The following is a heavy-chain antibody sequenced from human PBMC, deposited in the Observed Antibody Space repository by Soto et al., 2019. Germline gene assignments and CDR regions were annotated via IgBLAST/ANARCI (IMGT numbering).Heavy chain of an antibody. V-gene: IGHV4-34*01. CDR2: INHSGST. CDR1: GGSFSGYY. D-gene: IGHD3-10*01. Sequence: SETLSLTCAVYGGSFSGYYWSWIRQPPGKGLEWIGEINHSGSTNYNPSLKSRVTISVDTSKNQFSLKLSSVTAADTAVCYCARDRGYPETYGMDVWGQGTTVTVSS. J-gene: IGHJ6*02. CDR3: ARDRGYPETYGMDV.